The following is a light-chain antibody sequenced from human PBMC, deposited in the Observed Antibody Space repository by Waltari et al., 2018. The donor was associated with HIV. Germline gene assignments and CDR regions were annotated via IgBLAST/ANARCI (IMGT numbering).Light chain of an antibody. CDR2: EAS. J-gene: IGLJ1*01. V-gene: IGLV2-11*01. Sequence: QSALTQPRSVSGSPGQSVTISCTGTSSDVGYYNYVSWYQQHPGKAPKLRIYEASKRPSGVPDRFSGSKSGNTASLTISGLQADDEADYYCCSYAGSYTYVFGTGTKVTVL. CDR1: SSDVGYYNY. CDR3: CSYAGSYTYV.